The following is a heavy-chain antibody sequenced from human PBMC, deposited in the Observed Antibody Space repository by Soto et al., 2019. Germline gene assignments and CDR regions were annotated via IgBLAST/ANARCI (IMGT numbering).Heavy chain of an antibody. Sequence: PSETLSLTCTVSGGSISSYYWSWIRQPPGKGLEWIGYIYYSGSTNYNPSLKSRVTISVDTSKNQFSLKLSSVTAADTAVYYCARHPSVLYSDWPSHYFDYWGQGTLVTVSS. V-gene: IGHV4-59*08. D-gene: IGHD3-9*01. J-gene: IGHJ4*02. CDR2: IYYSGST. CDR3: ARHPSVLYSDWPSHYFDY. CDR1: GGSISSYY.